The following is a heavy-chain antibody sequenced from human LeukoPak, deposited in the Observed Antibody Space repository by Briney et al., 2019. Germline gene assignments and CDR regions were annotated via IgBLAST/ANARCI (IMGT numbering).Heavy chain of an antibody. CDR1: GYTFTNYG. Sequence: ASVKVSCKASGYTFTNYGISWVRQAPGQGLEWMGWLSTYNGITNYAQKLQGRVTMTTDTSTSTAYMELRSLRSDDTAVYYCAREKWDPTMGGALDYWGQGTLVTVSS. CDR3: AREKWDPTMGGALDY. V-gene: IGHV1-18*01. J-gene: IGHJ4*02. CDR2: LSTYNGIT. D-gene: IGHD3-16*01.